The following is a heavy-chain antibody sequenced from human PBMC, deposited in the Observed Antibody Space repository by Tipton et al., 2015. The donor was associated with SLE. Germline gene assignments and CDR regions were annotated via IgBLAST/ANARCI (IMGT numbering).Heavy chain of an antibody. CDR2: ISDSARST. Sequence: SLRLSCAASGFTFSSYAMIWVRQAPGKGLEWVSSISDSARSTYYADSVKGRFTISSDTSKNTLYLQMNSLRAEATALYYCARDRRAYYCASGSSFDFWGQGSLVTVSS. D-gene: IGHD3-10*01. V-gene: IGHV3-23*01. J-gene: IGHJ4*02. CDR1: GFTFSSYA. CDR3: ARDRRAYYCASGSSFDF.